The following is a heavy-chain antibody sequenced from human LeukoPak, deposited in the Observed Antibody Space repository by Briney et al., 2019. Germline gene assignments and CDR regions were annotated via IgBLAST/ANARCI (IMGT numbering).Heavy chain of an antibody. CDR2: ISGSGGSI. CDR3: ARTVSGYEDFDY. J-gene: IGHJ4*02. Sequence: GGSLRFSCAASGFTFSSYVMSWVRQAPGKGLEWVSVISGSGGSIYYADSVKGRFTISRDNSKNTLYLQMNSLRAEDTAVYYCARTVSGYEDFDYWGQGTLVTVSS. V-gene: IGHV3-23*01. CDR1: GFTFSSYV. D-gene: IGHD5-12*01.